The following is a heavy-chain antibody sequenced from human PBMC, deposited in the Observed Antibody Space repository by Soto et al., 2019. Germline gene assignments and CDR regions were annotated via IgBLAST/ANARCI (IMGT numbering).Heavy chain of an antibody. J-gene: IGHJ4*02. CDR3: ARDGEYYYDSSGYYPHY. CDR1: GYTFTSYA. CDR2: INAGNGNT. V-gene: IGHV1-3*01. Sequence: GASVKVSCKASGYTFTSYAMHLVRQAPGQRLEWMGWINAGNGNTKYSQKFQGRVTITRDTSASTAYMELSSLRSEDTAVYYCARDGEYYYDSSGYYPHYWGQGTLVTVSS. D-gene: IGHD3-22*01.